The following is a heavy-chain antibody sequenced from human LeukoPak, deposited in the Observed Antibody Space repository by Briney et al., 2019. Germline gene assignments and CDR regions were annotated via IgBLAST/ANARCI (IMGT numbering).Heavy chain of an antibody. CDR1: GFTFSGYW. CDR2: ISSSSSYI. V-gene: IGHV3-21*01. J-gene: IGHJ2*01. CDR3: ASSTVTRVWWYFDL. Sequence: GGSLRLSCAASGFTFSGYWMSWVRQAPGKGLEWVSSISSSSSYIYYADSVKGRFTISRDNAKNSLYLQMNSLRAEDTAVYYCASSTVTRVWWYFDLWGRGTLVTVSS. D-gene: IGHD4-17*01.